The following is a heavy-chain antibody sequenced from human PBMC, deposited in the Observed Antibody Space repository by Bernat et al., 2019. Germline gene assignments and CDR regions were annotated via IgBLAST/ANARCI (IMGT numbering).Heavy chain of an antibody. CDR2: IYYRGNT. CDR1: GGSISSGDYY. D-gene: IGHD2-15*01. CDR3: ARKPSGQGWFDP. J-gene: IGHJ5*02. Sequence: QVQLQESGPGLVKPSQTLSLTCTVSGGSISSGDYYWTWIRQPPGKGLEWIGYIYYRGNTYYNPSLKSRLTISIDTSKNLFSLKLSSVTAADTAVYYCARKPSGQGWFDPWGQGTLVTVSS. V-gene: IGHV4-30-4*01.